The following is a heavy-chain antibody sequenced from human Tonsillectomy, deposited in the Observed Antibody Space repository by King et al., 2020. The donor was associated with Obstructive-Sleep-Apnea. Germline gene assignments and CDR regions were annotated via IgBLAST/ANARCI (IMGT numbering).Heavy chain of an antibody. CDR3: ARERLGVDY. Sequence: VQLQESGPGLVKPSETLSLTCTVSGGSISSYYWSWIRQPPGKGLEWIGYIYYSGSTNYNPSLKSRVTISVDTSKNQFSLKLSSVTAADTAVYYFARERLGVDYWGQGTLVTVSS. J-gene: IGHJ4*02. V-gene: IGHV4-59*01. CDR2: IYYSGST. CDR1: GGSISSYY. D-gene: IGHD6-19*01.